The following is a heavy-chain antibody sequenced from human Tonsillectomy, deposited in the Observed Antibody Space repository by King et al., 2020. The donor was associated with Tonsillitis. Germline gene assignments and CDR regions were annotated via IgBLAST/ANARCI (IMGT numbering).Heavy chain of an antibody. V-gene: IGHV5-51*01. CDR3: ARCGYSSSWYDGGPKSSYSYVDV. D-gene: IGHD6-13*01. Sequence: VQLVESGAEVKKPGESLKISCKGFGYSFTSYWIGWVRQMPGKGLEWMGIIYPGDSDTRYSPSFQGQVTISADSSISTAYLQWSSLKASDTAMYFCARCGYSSSWYDGGPKSSYSYVDVWGKGTTVTVSS. CDR1: GYSFTSYW. J-gene: IGHJ6*03. CDR2: IYPGDSDT.